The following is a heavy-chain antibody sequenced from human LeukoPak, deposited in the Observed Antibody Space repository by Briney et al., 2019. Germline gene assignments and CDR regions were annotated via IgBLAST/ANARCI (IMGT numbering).Heavy chain of an antibody. D-gene: IGHD4-23*01. J-gene: IGHJ6*02. CDR2: INSDGSST. CDR3: ARGDYGGNPWLYGVDV. CDR1: GFTFDDYA. Sequence: GGSLRLSCAASGFTFDDYAMHWVRQAPGKGLVWVSRINSDGSSTSYADSVKGRFTISRDNAKNTLYLQMNSLRAEDTAVYYCARGDYGGNPWLYGVDVWGQGTTVTVSS. V-gene: IGHV3-74*01.